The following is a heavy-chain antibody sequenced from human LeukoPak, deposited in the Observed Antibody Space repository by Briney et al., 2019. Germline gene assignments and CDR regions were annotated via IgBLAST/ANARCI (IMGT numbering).Heavy chain of an antibody. J-gene: IGHJ3*02. Sequence: GGSLRLSCAASGFTFSSYDMHWVRQATGKGLEWVSAIGTAGDTYYPGSVKGRFTISRENAKNSLYLQMNSLRAGDTAVYYCARDSGYELHNDAFDIWGQGTMVTVSS. D-gene: IGHD5-12*01. CDR3: ARDSGYELHNDAFDI. CDR2: IGTAGDT. V-gene: IGHV3-13*01. CDR1: GFTFSSYD.